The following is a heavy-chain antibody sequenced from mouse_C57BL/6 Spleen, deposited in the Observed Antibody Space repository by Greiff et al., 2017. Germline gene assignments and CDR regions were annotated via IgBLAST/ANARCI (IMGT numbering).Heavy chain of an antibody. CDR1: GYTFTSYW. D-gene: IGHD1-1*01. Sequence: QVQLQQSGAELVRPGSSVKLSCKASGYTFTSYWMDWVKQRPGQGLEWIGNIYPSDSETHYNQKFKDKATLTVDKSSSTAYMQLSSLTSEDSAVYYCARLDTTVYFDYWGQGTTLTVSS. J-gene: IGHJ2*01. CDR2: IYPSDSET. CDR3: ARLDTTVYFDY. V-gene: IGHV1-61*01.